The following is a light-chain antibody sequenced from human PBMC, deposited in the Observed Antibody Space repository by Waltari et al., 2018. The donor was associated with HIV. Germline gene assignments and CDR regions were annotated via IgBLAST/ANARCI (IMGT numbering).Light chain of an antibody. Sequence: DVVMTQSPDPLAVSVVERVSLNCKSSQRLLYRSTKKDSLAWYQHKQGQRPRLLCYWASTRGSGVPDRFRGSGSGTDFTLTISSLRAEDVAVYYCQQYSIVPYTFGQGTKLEMK. V-gene: IGKV4-1*01. J-gene: IGKJ2*01. CDR2: WAS. CDR1: QRLLYRSTKKDS. CDR3: QQYSIVPYT.